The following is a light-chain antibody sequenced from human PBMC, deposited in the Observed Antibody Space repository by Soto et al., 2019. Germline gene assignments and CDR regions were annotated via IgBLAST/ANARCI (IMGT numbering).Light chain of an antibody. CDR2: GAY. Sequence: EIVMTQSPATLSVSPGERATLSCRASQSVSSNLAWYQQKPGQAPRLPIYGAYTRATGIQARFSGSGSGTEFTLTIRSLQSEDFAVYYCKQYNNWPPTVGQGTKVDI. V-gene: IGKV3-15*01. CDR1: QSVSSN. CDR3: KQYNNWPPT. J-gene: IGKJ1*01.